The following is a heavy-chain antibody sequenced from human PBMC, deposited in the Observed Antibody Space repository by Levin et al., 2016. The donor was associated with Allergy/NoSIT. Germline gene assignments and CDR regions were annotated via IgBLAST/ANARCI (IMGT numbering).Heavy chain of an antibody. J-gene: IGHJ6*02. V-gene: IGHV3-48*03. CDR2: INYNGNSL. CDR3: ARRATLSYYGMDV. Sequence: GGSLRLSCAVSGFTFSSYEMNWVRQAPGKGLEWVSQINYNGNSLYYADSVKGRFTVSRDNAKNALYLQMNSLRAEDTAMYYCARRATLSYYGMDVWGQGTTVTVSS. CDR1: GFTFSSYE.